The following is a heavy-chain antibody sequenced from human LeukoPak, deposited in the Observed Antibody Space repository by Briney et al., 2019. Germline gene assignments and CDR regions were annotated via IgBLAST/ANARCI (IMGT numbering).Heavy chain of an antibody. CDR1: GFTFSSYA. D-gene: IGHD4-17*01. V-gene: IGHV3-64*01. CDR3: ARGKIYDYGDYRHGTRDY. J-gene: IGHJ4*02. Sequence: GGSLRLSCAASGFTFSSYAMHWVRQAPGKGLEYVSAISSNGGSTYYANSVKGRFTISRDNSKNTLYLQMGSLRAEDMAVYYCARGKIYDYGDYRHGTRDYWGQGTLVTVSS. CDR2: ISSNGGST.